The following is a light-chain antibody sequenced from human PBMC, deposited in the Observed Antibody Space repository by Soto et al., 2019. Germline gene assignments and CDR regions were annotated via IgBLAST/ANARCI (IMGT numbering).Light chain of an antibody. CDR1: SSDVGGYNY. Sequence: QSALTQPPSASGSPGQSVTISCTGTSSDVGGYNYVSWYQQHPGKATKLMIYEVSTRPSGVPDRFSGSKSGNTASLTVSGIQAEDEADYYCSSYEGSNNLVFGGGTKLTV. V-gene: IGLV2-8*01. CDR2: EVS. CDR3: SSYEGSNNLV. J-gene: IGLJ3*02.